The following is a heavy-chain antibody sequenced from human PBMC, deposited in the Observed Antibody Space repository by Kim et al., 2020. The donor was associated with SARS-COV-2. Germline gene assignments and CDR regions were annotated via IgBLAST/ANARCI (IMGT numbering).Heavy chain of an antibody. CDR1: GYTFTSYY. J-gene: IGHJ4*02. CDR3: ARDFRQDSGGDCYDFDY. CDR2: INPSGGST. V-gene: IGHV1-46*01. D-gene: IGHD2-21*02. Sequence: ASVKVSCKASGYTFTSYYMHWVRQAPGQGLEWMGIINPSGGSTSYAQKFQGRVTMTRDTSTSTVYMELSSLRSEDTAVYYCARDFRQDSGGDCYDFDYWGQGTLVTVSS.